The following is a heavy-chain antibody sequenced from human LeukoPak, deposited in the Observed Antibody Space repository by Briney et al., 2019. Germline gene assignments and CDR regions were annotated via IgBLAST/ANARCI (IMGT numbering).Heavy chain of an antibody. Sequence: GGSLRLSCVASGFTFSSYEMNWVRQAPGKGLEWVSYISSSGRTTYYADSVKGRFTISGDNAKNSLYLQMNILRAEDTAVYYCARDSDSSGYFDSWGQGTLVTVSS. J-gene: IGHJ4*02. D-gene: IGHD3-22*01. CDR2: ISSSGRTT. CDR1: GFTFSSYE. V-gene: IGHV3-48*03. CDR3: ARDSDSSGYFDS.